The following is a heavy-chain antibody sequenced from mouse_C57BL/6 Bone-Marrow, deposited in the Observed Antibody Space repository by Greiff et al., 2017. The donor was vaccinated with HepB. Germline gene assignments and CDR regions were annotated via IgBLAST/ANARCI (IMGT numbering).Heavy chain of an antibody. Sequence: EVQLQESGPELVKPGASVKISCKASGYSFTDYKMNWVKQSNGKSLEWIGVINPNYGTNSYNQKFKGKATLTVDQSSSTAYMQLNSLTSEDSAVYYCARSAYYSNQGAYWGQGTLVTVSA. J-gene: IGHJ3*01. CDR1: GYSFTDYK. CDR2: INPNYGTN. CDR3: ARSAYYSNQGAY. V-gene: IGHV1-39*01. D-gene: IGHD2-5*01.